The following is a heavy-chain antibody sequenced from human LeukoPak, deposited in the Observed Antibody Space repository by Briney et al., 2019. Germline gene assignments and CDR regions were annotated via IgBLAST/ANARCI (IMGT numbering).Heavy chain of an antibody. CDR2: IYHSGST. CDR1: GGSISSGGYS. V-gene: IGHV4-30-2*01. CDR3: ARGGGRVVVHFDY. Sequence: SETLSLTCAVSGGSISSGGYSWSWIRQPPGKGLEWIGYIYHSGSTYYNPSLKSRVTISVDRSKNQFSLKLSSVTAADTAVYYCARGGGRVVVHFDYWGQGTLVTVSS. D-gene: IGHD3-22*01. J-gene: IGHJ4*02.